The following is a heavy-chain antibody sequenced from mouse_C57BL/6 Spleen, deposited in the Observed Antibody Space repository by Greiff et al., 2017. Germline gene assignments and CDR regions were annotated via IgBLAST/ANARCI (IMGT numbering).Heavy chain of an antibody. CDR1: GYTFTSYW. D-gene: IGHD2-4*01. CDR2: IDPSNSET. J-gene: IGHJ2*01. V-gene: IGHV1-52*01. CDR3: AREYYDYDGFDY. Sequence: QVQLQQPGAELVRPGASVKLSCKASGYTFTSYWMHWVKQRPIQGLEWIGNIDPSNSETHYNQKFKDKATLTVDKSSSTAYMQLSSLTSEDSAVYYCAREYYDYDGFDYWGQGTTVTVSS.